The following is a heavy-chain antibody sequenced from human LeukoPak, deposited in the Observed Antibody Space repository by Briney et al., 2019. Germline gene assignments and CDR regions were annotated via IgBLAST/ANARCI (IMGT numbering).Heavy chain of an antibody. CDR1: GGATSTHY. D-gene: IGHD5-24*01. CDR2: IYYSGST. CDR3: AGAYRDGYNFLFDAFDI. V-gene: IGHV4-59*08. J-gene: IGHJ3*02. Sequence: PSETLSLTCTVSGGATSTHYWSWIRQPPGKGLEWIGYIYYSGSTNYNPSLKSRVTISVDTSKNQFSLKLSSVTAADTAVYYCAGAYRDGYNFLFDAFDIWGQGTMVTVSS.